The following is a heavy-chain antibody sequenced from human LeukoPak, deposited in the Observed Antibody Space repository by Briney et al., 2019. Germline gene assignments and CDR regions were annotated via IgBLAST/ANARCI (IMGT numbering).Heavy chain of an antibody. J-gene: IGHJ4*02. Sequence: GGSLRLSCTASGFSFSGHWMHWARQLPGKGLVWVSRISPTGSTTSYADSVKGRFTVSRDNAQNTLYLQVNNLRAEDTAVYYCARGPNSNWSGLDFWGQGTLLTVSS. CDR3: ARGPNSNWSGLDF. CDR1: GFSFSGHW. CDR2: ISPTGSTT. V-gene: IGHV3-74*01. D-gene: IGHD6-6*01.